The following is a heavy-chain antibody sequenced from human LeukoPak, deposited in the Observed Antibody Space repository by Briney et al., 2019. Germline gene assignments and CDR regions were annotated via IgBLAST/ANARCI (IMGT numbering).Heavy chain of an antibody. D-gene: IGHD1-26*01. CDR3: ARGNSDFRAFDI. CDR2: TSYRSKWYN. J-gene: IGHJ3*02. CDR1: GDSVSSNSAT. Sequence: SQTLSLTCAISGDSVSSNSATWNWVTQSPSRGLEWLGRTSYRSKWYNDYAVSLKSRITINPDTSKNQFSLQLNSVTPEDTAVYYCARGNSDFRAFDIWGQGTMVTVSS. V-gene: IGHV6-1*01.